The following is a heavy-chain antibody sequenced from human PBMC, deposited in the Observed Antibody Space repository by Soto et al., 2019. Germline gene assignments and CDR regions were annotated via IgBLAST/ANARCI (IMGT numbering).Heavy chain of an antibody. CDR3: AKDRQTGVYNGLDV. V-gene: IGHV3-23*01. Sequence: GGSLRLSCAASGFTFNTYAMSWVRQAPGKGLEWVSAISGSGDITNYADSVKGRFSISRDNFKNTVYLQMISLSADDTAVYYCAKDRQTGVYNGLDVWGQGTTVTVSS. CDR2: ISGSGDIT. J-gene: IGHJ6*02. D-gene: IGHD2-2*02. CDR1: GFTFNTYA.